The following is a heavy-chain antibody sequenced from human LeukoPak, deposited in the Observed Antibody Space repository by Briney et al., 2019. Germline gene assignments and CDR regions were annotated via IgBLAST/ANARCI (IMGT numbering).Heavy chain of an antibody. CDR3: ARAIPGTYYFDY. D-gene: IGHD3-10*01. CDR1: GYSSTNYW. J-gene: IGHJ4*02. CDR2: IYSGDSDT. Sequence: GESLKISCKGSGYSSTNYWFGWVRQLPGKGLEWMGLIYSGDSDTRYNPSFQGQVTISADKSISTVYLQWSSLKASDSAMYFCARAIPGTYYFDYWGQGTLVAVSS. V-gene: IGHV5-51*01.